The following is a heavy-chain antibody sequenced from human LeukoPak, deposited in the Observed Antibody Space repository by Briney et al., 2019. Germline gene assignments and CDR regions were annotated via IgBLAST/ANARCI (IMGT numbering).Heavy chain of an antibody. CDR1: GVTFSGYT. CDR2: ISSSSTSI. J-gene: IGHJ3*02. D-gene: IGHD5-18*01. CDR3: ARDSSGYSYGLTFDAVDI. Sequence: GGSLRLSCAASGVTFSGYTINSGRQAPGKGLEWVSHISSSSTSIYYDDSVKGRFTISRDNAKNSLYLQMNSLRAEDTAVYYCARDSSGYSYGLTFDAVDIWGQGTMVTVSS. V-gene: IGHV3-21*01.